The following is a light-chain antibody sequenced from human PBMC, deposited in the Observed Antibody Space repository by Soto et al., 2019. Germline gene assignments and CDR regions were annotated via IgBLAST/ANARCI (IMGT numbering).Light chain of an antibody. J-gene: IGLJ2*01. V-gene: IGLV4-69*01. CDR1: SGHSSYA. CDR2: LNNDGRH. CDR3: QTWGTGFQV. Sequence: QAVVTQSPSASASLGASVKLTCTLSSGHSSYAIAWHQKQPGKGPRYLMALNNDGRHSKWDGIPDRFSGSSSGAERYLIIASLQSEDEADYYCQTWGTGFQVFGGGTMLTAL.